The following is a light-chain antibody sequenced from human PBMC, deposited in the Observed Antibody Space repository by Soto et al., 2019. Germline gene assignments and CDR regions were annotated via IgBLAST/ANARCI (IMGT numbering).Light chain of an antibody. J-gene: IGKJ2*01. Sequence: DIVMTQSPLSLPVTPGEPASISCRSSQSLLHSNGYNYSDWYLQKPGQSPQLLIYLGSNRASGVPDRLSGSGSGTDFTLKISRVEAEDVGVYYCMQALQTPPHTFGQGTKLEIK. CDR3: MQALQTPPHT. V-gene: IGKV2-28*01. CDR2: LGS. CDR1: QSLLHSNGYNY.